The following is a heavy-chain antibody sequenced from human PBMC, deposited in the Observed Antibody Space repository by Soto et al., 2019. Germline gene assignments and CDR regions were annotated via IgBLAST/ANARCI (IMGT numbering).Heavy chain of an antibody. V-gene: IGHV3-33*01. CDR3: VRAAGYSGNDYVYDYGMDV. Sequence: QVQLVESGGGVVQPGRSLRLSCAASGFTFSSYGMHWVRQAPGKGLEWVALVWYDGGNKYYADSVKGRFTISRDNSKNTLYLQMNILRVEDTAVYYCVRAAGYSGNDYVYDYGMDVWGQGTTVTVSS. CDR1: GFTFSSYG. J-gene: IGHJ6*02. D-gene: IGHD5-12*01. CDR2: VWYDGGNK.